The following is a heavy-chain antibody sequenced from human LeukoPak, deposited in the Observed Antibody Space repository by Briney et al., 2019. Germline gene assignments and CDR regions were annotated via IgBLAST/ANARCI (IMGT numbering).Heavy chain of an antibody. Sequence: GGSLRLSCAASGFTFSSYSMNWVRQAPGKGLEWVSYISSSSSTIYYADSVKGRFTISRDKAKNSLYLQMNSLRAEDTAVYYCARDFTVYFDYWGQGTLVTVSS. CDR3: ARDFTVYFDY. J-gene: IGHJ4*02. D-gene: IGHD4-11*01. CDR2: ISSSSSTI. CDR1: GFTFSSYS. V-gene: IGHV3-48*01.